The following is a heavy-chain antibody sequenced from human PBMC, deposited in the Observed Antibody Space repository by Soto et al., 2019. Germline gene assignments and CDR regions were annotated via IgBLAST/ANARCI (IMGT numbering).Heavy chain of an antibody. CDR1: GFTFSGYE. V-gene: IGHV3-48*03. J-gene: IGHJ4*02. Sequence: GGSLRLSCAASGFTFSGYEMNWVRQAPGKGLEWISYISTSGSNIYYADSVKGRFTISRDNAKNYLYLQMDSLRAEDKAVYYCARELAAAGSFDYWGQGTLVTVSS. CDR3: ARELAAAGSFDY. D-gene: IGHD6-13*01. CDR2: ISTSGSNI.